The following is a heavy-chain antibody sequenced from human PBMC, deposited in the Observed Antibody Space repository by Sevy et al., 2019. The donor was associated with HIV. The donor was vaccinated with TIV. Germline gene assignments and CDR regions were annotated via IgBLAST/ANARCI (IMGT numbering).Heavy chain of an antibody. D-gene: IGHD1-26*01. CDR2: IYSGGST. CDR1: GFTVSSNY. Sequence: GGSLRLSCAASGFTVSSNYMSWVRQAPGKGLEWVSVIYSGGSTYYADSVKGRFTNSRDNSKNTLYLQMNSLRAEDTAVYYCARDYGGAHYFDYWGQGTLVTVSS. J-gene: IGHJ4*02. CDR3: ARDYGGAHYFDY. V-gene: IGHV3-53*01.